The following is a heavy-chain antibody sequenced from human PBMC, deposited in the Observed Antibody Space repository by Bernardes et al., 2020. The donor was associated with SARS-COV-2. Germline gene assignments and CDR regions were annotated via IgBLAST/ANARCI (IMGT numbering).Heavy chain of an antibody. CDR3: ASSLTGYYGTGD. CDR2: ISYDGSNK. D-gene: IGHD3-9*01. V-gene: IGHV3-30-3*01. Sequence: GSLRLSCAASGFTFSSYAMHWVRQAPGKGLEWVAVISYDGSNKYYADSVKGRFTISRDNSKNTLYLQMNSLRAEDTAVYYCASSLTGYYGTGDWGQGTLVTVSS. CDR1: GFTFSSYA. J-gene: IGHJ4*02.